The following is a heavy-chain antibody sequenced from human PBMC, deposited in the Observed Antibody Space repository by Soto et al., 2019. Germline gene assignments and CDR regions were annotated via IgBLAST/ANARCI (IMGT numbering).Heavy chain of an antibody. Sequence: EVQLLESGGGLVQPGGSLRLSCAASGFTFSDYAMTWIRQAPGKGLQWFSTIIGRGDNTYYADSVKGRFTISSYNSKNTVYLQMNSLRAEVTAIYYCAKGTRFSSGGRCDSTDTFDYWCQGTRGPVSS. CDR1: GFTFSDYA. V-gene: IGHV3-23*01. J-gene: IGHJ4*02. CDR2: IIGRGDNT. D-gene: IGHD2-15*01. CDR3: AKGTRFSSGGRCDSTDTFDY.